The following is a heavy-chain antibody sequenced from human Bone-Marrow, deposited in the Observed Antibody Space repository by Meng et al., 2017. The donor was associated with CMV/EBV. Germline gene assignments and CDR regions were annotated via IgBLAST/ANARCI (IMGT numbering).Heavy chain of an antibody. Sequence: SETLSLTCAVYGGSFSGYYWSWIRQPPGKGLEWIGEINHSGRTNYNPSLKSRVTISVDTSKNQFSLKLSSVTAADTAVYYCARLRWFGEVDYFDYWGQGTLVTVSS. J-gene: IGHJ4*02. CDR3: ARLRWFGEVDYFDY. CDR1: GGSFSGYY. D-gene: IGHD3-10*01. V-gene: IGHV4-34*01. CDR2: INHSGRT.